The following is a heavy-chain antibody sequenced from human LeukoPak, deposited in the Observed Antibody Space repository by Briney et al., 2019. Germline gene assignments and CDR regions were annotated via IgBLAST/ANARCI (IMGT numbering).Heavy chain of an antibody. V-gene: IGHV3-30*18. D-gene: IGHD6-13*01. CDR2: ISYDGSNK. CDR1: GFTFSSYG. Sequence: GRSLRLSCAASGFTFSSYGMRWVRQAPGKGLEWVAVISYDGSNKYYADSVKGRFTISRDNSKNTLYLQMNSLRAEDTAVYYCAKDGQQLARYYFDYWGQGTLVTVSS. CDR3: AKDGQQLARYYFDY. J-gene: IGHJ4*02.